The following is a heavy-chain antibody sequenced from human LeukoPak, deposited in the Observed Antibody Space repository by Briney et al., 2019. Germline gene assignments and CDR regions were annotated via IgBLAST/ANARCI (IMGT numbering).Heavy chain of an antibody. CDR3: ARLSQQLVVFDY. CDR2: ISYDGSNK. J-gene: IGHJ4*02. Sequence: GRSLRLSCAASGFTFSSYAMHWVRQAPGKGLEWVAVISYDGSNKYYADSVKGRFTISRDNSKNTLYLQMNSLRAEDTAVYYCARLSQQLVVFDYWGQGTLVTVSS. CDR1: GFTFSSYA. D-gene: IGHD6-13*01. V-gene: IGHV3-30-3*01.